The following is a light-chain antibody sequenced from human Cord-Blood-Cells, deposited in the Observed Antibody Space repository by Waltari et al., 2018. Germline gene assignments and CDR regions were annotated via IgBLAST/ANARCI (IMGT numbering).Light chain of an antibody. CDR1: QSVSSY. V-gene: IGKV3-11*01. CDR2: DAS. CDR3: QQRSSYT. Sequence: EIVLTQSPATLSLSPGERVTLSCRASQSVSSYLAWYQQKPGQAPRLLIYDASNRATGIPARFSGSGSGTDFTLTSSSLEPEDFAVYYCQQRSSYTFGQGTKLEIK. J-gene: IGKJ2*01.